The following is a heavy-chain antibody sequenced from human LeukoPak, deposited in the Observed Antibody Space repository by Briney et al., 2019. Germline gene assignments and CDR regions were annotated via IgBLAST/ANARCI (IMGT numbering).Heavy chain of an antibody. J-gene: IGHJ4*02. CDR2: IYPGDSDT. Sequence: GAYLKISCKGSGYSFTSYWIGWVRRMPGKGLEWMGIIYPGDSDTRYSPSFQGQVTISAGKSISTAYLQCSSLKASDTAMYYCARLVAKDGDYFDYWGQGTLVTVSS. V-gene: IGHV5-51*01. CDR1: GYSFTSYW. CDR3: ARLVAKDGDYFDY. D-gene: IGHD5-12*01.